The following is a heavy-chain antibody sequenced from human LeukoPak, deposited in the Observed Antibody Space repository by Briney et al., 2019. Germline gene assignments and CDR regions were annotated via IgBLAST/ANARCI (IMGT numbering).Heavy chain of an antibody. J-gene: IGHJ4*02. CDR2: ITDNGDST. Sequence: GGSLRLSCAASGFTFSSYAMGWVRQAPGKGLEWVSIITDNGDSTYYADSVKGRFTISRDNSKNTLYLQMNSLRAEDTAIYYCAKRDGSYFDYWGQGTLVTVSS. D-gene: IGHD5-24*01. CDR1: GFTFSSYA. CDR3: AKRDGSYFDY. V-gene: IGHV3-23*01.